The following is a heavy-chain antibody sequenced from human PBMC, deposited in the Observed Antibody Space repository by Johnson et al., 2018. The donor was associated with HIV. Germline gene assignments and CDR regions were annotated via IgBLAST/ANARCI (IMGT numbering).Heavy chain of an antibody. J-gene: IGHJ3*02. Sequence: VQLVESGGGLVQPGGSLRLSCAASGFTVSSNYMSWVRQAPGKGLEWVSVIYSGGSTYYADSVKGRFTISRDNSKNTLYLQMNSLRAEDTAVYYCARGEGSGLHLTCAFDIWGQGTMVTVSS. D-gene: IGHD6-19*01. V-gene: IGHV3-66*02. CDR3: ARGEGSGLHLTCAFDI. CDR1: GFTVSSNY. CDR2: IYSGGST.